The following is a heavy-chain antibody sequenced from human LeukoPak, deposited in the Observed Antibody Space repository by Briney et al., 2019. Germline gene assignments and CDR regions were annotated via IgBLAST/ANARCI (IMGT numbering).Heavy chain of an antibody. CDR3: ARSGYYYGSGSYYDY. D-gene: IGHD3-10*01. V-gene: IGHV3-30*04. Sequence: PGGSLRLSCAASGFTFSSYAMHWVRQAPGKGLEWVAVISYDGSNKYYADSVKGRFTISRDNSKNTLYLQMNSLRAEDTAVYYCARSGYYYGSGSYYDYWGQGTLVTVSS. J-gene: IGHJ4*02. CDR2: ISYDGSNK. CDR1: GFTFSSYA.